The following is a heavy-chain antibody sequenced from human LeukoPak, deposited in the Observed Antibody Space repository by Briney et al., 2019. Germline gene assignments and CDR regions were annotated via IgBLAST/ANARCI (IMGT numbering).Heavy chain of an antibody. D-gene: IGHD6-6*01. CDR2: FDPEDGET. Sequence: ASVKVSCKVSGYTLTELSMHWVRQAPGKGLEWMGGFDPEDGETIYAQKFQGGVTMTEDTSTDTAYMELSSLRSEDTAVYYCATERKSIAAPHPTGFDPWGQGTLVTVSS. J-gene: IGHJ5*02. CDR1: GYTLTELS. V-gene: IGHV1-24*01. CDR3: ATERKSIAAPHPTGFDP.